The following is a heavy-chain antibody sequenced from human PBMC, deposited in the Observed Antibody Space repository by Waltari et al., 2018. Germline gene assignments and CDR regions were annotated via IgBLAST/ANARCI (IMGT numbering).Heavy chain of an antibody. CDR2: IYFMRST. Sequence: QLQLQESGPGLVKPSETLSLTCTVSGGPISSSPYYWGWIRQPPRRGLDWIGSIYFMRSTYYIPSLKSLLTISVDTSKNHFSLKLSSVTAADAAVYYCATQTSITGTSAGAFDIWGQGTMVTVSS. CDR1: GGPISSSPYY. D-gene: IGHD1-7*01. V-gene: IGHV4-39*01. J-gene: IGHJ3*02. CDR3: ATQTSITGTSAGAFDI.